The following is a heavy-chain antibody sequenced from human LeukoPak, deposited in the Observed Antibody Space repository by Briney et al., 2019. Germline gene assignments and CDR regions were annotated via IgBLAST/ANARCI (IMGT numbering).Heavy chain of an antibody. CDR1: GFSFSSYS. J-gene: IGHJ3*02. CDR2: ISSSSSYI. CDR3: ARASGYTSGWYDDAFDI. V-gene: IGHV3-21*01. D-gene: IGHD6-19*01. Sequence: GGSLRLSCAASGFSFSSYSMNWVRQAPGKGLEWVSSISSSSSYIYYADSVKGRFTISRDNAKNSLYLQMNSLRAEDTAVYYCARASGYTSGWYDDAFDIWGQGTMVTVSS.